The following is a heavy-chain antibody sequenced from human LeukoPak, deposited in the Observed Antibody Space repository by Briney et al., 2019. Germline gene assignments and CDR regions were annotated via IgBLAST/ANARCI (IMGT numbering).Heavy chain of an antibody. CDR3: ARDLSIVVVTATLDNWFDP. Sequence: GASVKVSCKASGYTFTSYGISWVRQAPGQGLEWMGWISAYNGNTNYAQKLQGRVTMTTDTSTSTAYMELRSLRSDDTAVYYCARDLSIVVVTATLDNWFDPWGQGTLVTVSS. D-gene: IGHD2-21*02. CDR2: ISAYNGNT. V-gene: IGHV1-18*01. CDR1: GYTFTSYG. J-gene: IGHJ5*02.